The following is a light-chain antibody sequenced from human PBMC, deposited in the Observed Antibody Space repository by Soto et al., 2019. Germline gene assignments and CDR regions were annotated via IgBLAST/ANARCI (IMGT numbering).Light chain of an antibody. CDR2: GAS. CDR3: QQHGSSPWT. CDR1: QRVPSNF. Sequence: IVLTQSPGTLSLSPGERASLSCGASQRVPSNFLAWYQQKPGQTPKLLIYGASTRATGIPDRFSGSGSGTDFTLTITSLEPEDFAVYYCQQHGSSPWTFGQGTTVELK. J-gene: IGKJ1*01. V-gene: IGKV3-20*01.